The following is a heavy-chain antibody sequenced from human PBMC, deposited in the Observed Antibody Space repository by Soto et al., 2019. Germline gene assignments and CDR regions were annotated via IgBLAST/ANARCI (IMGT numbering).Heavy chain of an antibody. V-gene: IGHV4-34*01. CDR3: ARLSGGSYRYYYYGMDV. CDR1: GGSFSVYY. J-gene: IGHJ6*02. CDR2: INHSGST. Sequence: PSETLSLTCAVYGGSFSVYYWSWIRQSPGKGLEWIGEINHSGSTNYNPSLKSRVTISVDTSKNQFSLKLSSVTAADTAVYYCARLSGGSYRYYYYGMDVWGQGTTVTVSS. D-gene: IGHD1-26*01.